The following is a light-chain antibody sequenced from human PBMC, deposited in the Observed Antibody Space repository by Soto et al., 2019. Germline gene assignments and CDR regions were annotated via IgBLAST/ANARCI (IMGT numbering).Light chain of an antibody. V-gene: IGLV1-51*01. Sequence: QSVLTQPPSVSAAPGQKVTISCSGSSANIGNNYVSWYQQLPGTAPKLVIYDSDKRPSEIPDRFSASKSGTSATLDITGLQTGDEADYYCGAWDSSLSVVVFGGGT. CDR2: DSD. CDR3: GAWDSSLSVVV. CDR1: SANIGNNY. J-gene: IGLJ2*01.